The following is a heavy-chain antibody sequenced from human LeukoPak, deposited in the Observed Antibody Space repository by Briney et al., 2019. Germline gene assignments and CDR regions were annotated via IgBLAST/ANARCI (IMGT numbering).Heavy chain of an antibody. CDR1: GYTFTGYY. D-gene: IGHD2-2*01. V-gene: IGHV1-2*06. Sequence: GASVKVSCKASGYTFTGYYMHWVRQAPGQGLEWMGRINPNSGGTNYAQKFQGRVTMTRDTSISTAYMELSRLRPDDTAVYYCARPHCSSTSCYAETQNWFDPWGQGTLVTVSS. CDR2: INPNSGGT. CDR3: ARPHCSSTSCYAETQNWFDP. J-gene: IGHJ5*02.